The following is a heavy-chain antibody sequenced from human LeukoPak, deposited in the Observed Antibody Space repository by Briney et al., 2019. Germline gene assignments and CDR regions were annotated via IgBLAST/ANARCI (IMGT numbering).Heavy chain of an antibody. CDR3: ARIPLYFLEPFDY. V-gene: IGHV4-34*01. J-gene: IGHJ4*02. Sequence: RPSETLSLTCAVYAGSVSGYYWGWIRQPPGKGRGWICEISHRGRTHYNPSLKGRVTMSVDTSKNQFALEVDSVTAADPAVYYCARIPLYFLEPFDYWGQGILVTVSS. D-gene: IGHD3-3*01. CDR2: ISHRGRT. CDR1: AGSVSGYY.